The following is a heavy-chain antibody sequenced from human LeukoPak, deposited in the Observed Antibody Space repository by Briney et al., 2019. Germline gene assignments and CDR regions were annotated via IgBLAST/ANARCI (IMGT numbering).Heavy chain of an antibody. D-gene: IGHD6-13*01. J-gene: IGHJ4*02. CDR3: ARGDLDGASSGYGSF. Sequence: SVKVSCKASGGTFSSYAINWVRQAPGQGLEWVGGIIPIFGTPTYAQKFQGRVTITADESTSTAYMELSSLRSEDTGVYYCARGDLDGASSGYGSFWGQGTLVAVSS. CDR2: IIPIFGTP. CDR1: GGTFSSYA. V-gene: IGHV1-69*13.